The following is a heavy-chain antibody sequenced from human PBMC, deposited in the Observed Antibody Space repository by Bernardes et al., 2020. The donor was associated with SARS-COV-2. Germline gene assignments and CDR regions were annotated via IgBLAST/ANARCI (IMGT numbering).Heavy chain of an antibody. D-gene: IGHD5-18*01. J-gene: IGHJ4*02. Sequence: VGSLSLSCAASGFSFSDYWMSWVRQAPGRGLEWVANINQVGSEQYYVDSVKGRATISRDIPKNTVYLQLNSLRLEDTAVYYCARGSADTAEVVDYWGQGSLVTVSS. CDR1: GFSFSDYW. V-gene: IGHV3-7*03. CDR2: INQVGSEQ. CDR3: ARGSADTAEVVDY.